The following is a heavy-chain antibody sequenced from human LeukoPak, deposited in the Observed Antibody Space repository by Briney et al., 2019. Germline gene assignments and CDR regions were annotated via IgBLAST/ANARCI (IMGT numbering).Heavy chain of an antibody. CDR2: IYHSGST. CDR1: GGSISSGGYS. J-gene: IGHJ4*02. CDR3: ASATVTHYFDY. Sequence: SETLSLTCAVSGGSISSGGYSWSWIRQPPGKGLEWIGYIYHSGSTYYNLSLKSRVTISVDRSKNQFSLKLSSVTAADTAVYYCASATVTHYFDYWGQGTLVTVSS. D-gene: IGHD4-17*01. V-gene: IGHV4-30-2*01.